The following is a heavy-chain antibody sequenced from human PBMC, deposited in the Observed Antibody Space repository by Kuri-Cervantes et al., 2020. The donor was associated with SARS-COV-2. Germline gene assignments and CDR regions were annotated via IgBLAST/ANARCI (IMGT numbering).Heavy chain of an antibody. CDR2: IYYSGST. V-gene: IGHV4-39*01. CDR3: ARGLKEAKHIVVVTAIQGTRRYDY. Sequence: SETLSLTCAVSGGSISSSSYYWGWIRQPPGKGLEWIGSIYYSGSTYYNPPLKSRVTISVDTSKNQFSLKLSSVTAADTAVYYCARGLKEAKHIVVVTAIQGTRRYDYWGQGTLVTVSS. D-gene: IGHD2-21*02. CDR1: GGSISSSSYY. J-gene: IGHJ4*02.